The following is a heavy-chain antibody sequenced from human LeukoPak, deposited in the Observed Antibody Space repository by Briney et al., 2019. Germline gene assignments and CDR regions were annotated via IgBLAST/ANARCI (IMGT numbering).Heavy chain of an antibody. J-gene: IGHJ3*02. CDR3: ARCESDSSGWFDAFDI. D-gene: IGHD6-19*01. V-gene: IGHV5-51*01. CDR1: GYSFTSYW. Sequence: RGESLKISCKGSGYSFTSYWIGWVRQMPGKGLEWMGIIYPDDSDTRYSPSFQGQVTISADKSISTAYLQWSSLKASDTAMYYCARCESDSSGWFDAFDIWGQGTMVTVSS. CDR2: IYPDDSDT.